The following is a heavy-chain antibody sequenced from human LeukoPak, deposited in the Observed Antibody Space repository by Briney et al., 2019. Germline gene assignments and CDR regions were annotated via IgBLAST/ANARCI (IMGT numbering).Heavy chain of an antibody. J-gene: IGHJ4*02. CDR3: ARQGTMVRSFGY. CDR1: GYSFTSYW. D-gene: IGHD3-10*01. CDR2: IDPSDSYT. Sequence: GESLKISCKGSGYSFTSYWISWVRQMPEKGLEWMGRIDPSDSYTNYSPSFQGHVTISADKSISTAYLQWSSLKASDTAMYYCARQGTMVRSFGYWGQGTLVTVSS. V-gene: IGHV5-10-1*01.